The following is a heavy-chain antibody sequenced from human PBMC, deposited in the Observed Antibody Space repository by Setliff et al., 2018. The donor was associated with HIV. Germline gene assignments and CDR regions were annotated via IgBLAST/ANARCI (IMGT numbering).Heavy chain of an antibody. CDR1: GDSIGDYY. D-gene: IGHD3-10*01. V-gene: IGHV4-4*07. CDR2: VYASAYS. Sequence: ASETLSLTCTVSGDSIGDYYWNWIRQLAGKGLEWIGRVYASAYSNYNPSLKSRVTMSVDTSQNQFSLKLRSVNAADTAVYYCARDWVTRSNYYGSGSPWYFDFWGRGILVTVS. J-gene: IGHJ2*01. CDR3: ARDWVTRSNYYGSGSPWYFDF.